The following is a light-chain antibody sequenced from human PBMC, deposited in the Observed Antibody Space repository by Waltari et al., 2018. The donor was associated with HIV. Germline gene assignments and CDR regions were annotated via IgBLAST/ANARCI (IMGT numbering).Light chain of an antibody. V-gene: IGLV2-23*02. J-gene: IGLJ3*02. CDR1: SSDVGSYNL. CDR3: CSYAGSSTWV. Sequence: QSALTQPASVSGSPGQSITISCTGPSSDVGSYNLVSWYQQPPGKATKLMIYEVSKRPSGVSNRFSGSKSGNTASLTISGLQAEDEADYYCCSYAGSSTWVFGGGTKLTVL. CDR2: EVS.